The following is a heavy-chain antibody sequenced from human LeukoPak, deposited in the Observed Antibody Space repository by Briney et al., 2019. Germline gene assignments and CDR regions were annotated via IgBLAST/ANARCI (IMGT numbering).Heavy chain of an antibody. Sequence: GGSLRLSCAASGFTFSSYAMSWVRQAPGKGLEWVSAISGSGGSTYYADSVKGRFTISRDNSKNTLYLQMNSLRAEDTAVYYCAKPPPGYSSGWYYFDYWGQGTLVTVSS. CDR1: GFTFSSYA. V-gene: IGHV3-23*01. D-gene: IGHD6-19*01. J-gene: IGHJ4*02. CDR3: AKPPPGYSSGWYYFDY. CDR2: ISGSGGST.